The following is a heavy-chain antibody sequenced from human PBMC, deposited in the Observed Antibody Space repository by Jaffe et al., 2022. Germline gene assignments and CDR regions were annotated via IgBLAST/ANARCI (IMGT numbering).Heavy chain of an antibody. CDR3: ASAKPLVPAAMRYIDAFDI. J-gene: IGHJ3*02. D-gene: IGHD2-2*01. CDR1: GGSISSYY. Sequence: QVQLQESGPGLVKPSETLSLTCTVSGGSISSYYWSWIRQPPGKGLEWIGYIYYSGSTNYNPSLKSRVTISVDTSKNQFSLKLSSVTAADTAVYYCASAKPLVPAAMRYIDAFDIWGQGTMVTVSS. CDR2: IYYSGST. V-gene: IGHV4-59*01.